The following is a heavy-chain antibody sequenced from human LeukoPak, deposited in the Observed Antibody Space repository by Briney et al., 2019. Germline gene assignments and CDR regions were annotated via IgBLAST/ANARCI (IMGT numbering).Heavy chain of an antibody. CDR1: GGSINTYY. CDR2: VYHSGTS. J-gene: IGHJ4*02. CDR3: ARVARIYYYGSAPERYFDY. D-gene: IGHD3-10*01. V-gene: IGHV4-59*01. Sequence: SETLSLTCTVSGGSINTYYWSWIRQPPGKGLEWIASVYHSGTSNYNPSLRSRVTISVDTSKNQFSLRVNSVTAADTALYYCARVARIYYYGSAPERYFDYWGQGTLVTVSS.